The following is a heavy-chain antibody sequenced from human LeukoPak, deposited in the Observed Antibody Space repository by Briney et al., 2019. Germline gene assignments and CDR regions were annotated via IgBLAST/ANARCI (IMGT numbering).Heavy chain of an antibody. CDR2: IFPDDSDT. CDR1: GYFFTTYW. J-gene: IGHJ4*02. Sequence: GESLRISCETSGYFFTTYWIGWVRQLPGTGLEWVGAIFPDDSDTIYSPSFQGQVTISADKSISTAYLQWSSLKASDTAMYYCARNAEYSSSPPDYWGQGTLVTVSS. V-gene: IGHV5-51*01. D-gene: IGHD6-6*01. CDR3: ARNAEYSSSPPDY.